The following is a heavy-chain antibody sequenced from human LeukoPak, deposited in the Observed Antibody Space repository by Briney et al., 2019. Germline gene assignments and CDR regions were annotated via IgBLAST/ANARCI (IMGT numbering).Heavy chain of an antibody. Sequence: SVNVSCKASGGTFSSYAISWVRQAPGQGLEWMGRIIPILGIANYAQKFQGRVTITADKSTSTAYMELSSLRSEDTAVYYCASGYCSSTSCYPMYYMDVWGKGTTVTVSS. CDR3: ASGYCSSTSCYPMYYMDV. D-gene: IGHD2-2*01. CDR1: GGTFSSYA. V-gene: IGHV1-69*04. J-gene: IGHJ6*03. CDR2: IIPILGIA.